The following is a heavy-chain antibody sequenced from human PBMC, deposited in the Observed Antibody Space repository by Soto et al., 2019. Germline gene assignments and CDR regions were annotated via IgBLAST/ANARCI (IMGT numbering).Heavy chain of an antibody. CDR1: GGSFSGYY. D-gene: IGHD2-8*02. Sequence: PSETLSLTCAVYGGSFSGYYWTWIRQPPGTGLEWIGEINHSGSTNYNPSLKSRVTISVDTSKNQFSLKLTSVTAADTAVYYCARDKITGLFDYWGQGSLVTVSS. CDR3: ARDKITGLFDY. V-gene: IGHV4-34*01. J-gene: IGHJ4*02. CDR2: INHSGST.